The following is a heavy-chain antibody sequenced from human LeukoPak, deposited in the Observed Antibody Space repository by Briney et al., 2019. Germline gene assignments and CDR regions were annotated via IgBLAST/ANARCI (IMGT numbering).Heavy chain of an antibody. Sequence: GGSLRLSCAASGFTFSSYWMSWVRQAPGKGLEWVAVIWYDGSNKYFADSVKGRFTISRDNSKNTLYLQMNSLRAEDTAVYYCAREGEITIFGVVKDDFDYWGQGTLVTVSS. CDR3: AREGEITIFGVVKDDFDY. V-gene: IGHV3-33*08. J-gene: IGHJ4*02. D-gene: IGHD3-3*01. CDR1: GFTFSSYW. CDR2: IWYDGSNK.